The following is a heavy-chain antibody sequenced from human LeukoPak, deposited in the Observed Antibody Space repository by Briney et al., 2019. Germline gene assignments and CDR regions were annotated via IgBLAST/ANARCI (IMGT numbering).Heavy chain of an antibody. CDR2: INPNSGGT. J-gene: IGHJ4*02. CDR3: AGYCSSTSCYNSLDY. Sequence: GASVKVSCKASGYTFTGYYMHWVRQAPGQGLEWMGWINPNSGGTNYAQKFQGRVTMTRGTSISTAYMELSRLRSDDTAVYYCAGYCSSTSCYNSLDYWGQGTLVTVSS. V-gene: IGHV1-2*02. CDR1: GYTFTGYY. D-gene: IGHD2-2*02.